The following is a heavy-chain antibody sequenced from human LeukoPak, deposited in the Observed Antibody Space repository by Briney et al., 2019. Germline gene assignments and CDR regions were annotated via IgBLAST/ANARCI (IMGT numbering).Heavy chain of an antibody. D-gene: IGHD1-7*01. CDR1: GFTSSSYA. CDR3: AKVVEYNWNYVPLDY. V-gene: IGHV3-23*01. CDR2: ISGSGGST. J-gene: IGHJ4*02. Sequence: PGGSLRLSCAASGFTSSSYAMSWVRQAPGKGLEWVSAISGSGGSTYYADSVKGRFTISRDNSKNTLYLQMNSLRAEDTAVYYCAKVVEYNWNYVPLDYWGQGTLVTVSS.